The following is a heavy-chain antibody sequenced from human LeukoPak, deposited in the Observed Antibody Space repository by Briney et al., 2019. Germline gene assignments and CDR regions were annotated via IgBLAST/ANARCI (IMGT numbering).Heavy chain of an antibody. D-gene: IGHD2-2*01. V-gene: IGHV4-34*01. J-gene: IGHJ4*02. CDR2: INHSGST. CDR3: ANLFTSGPCSGTTCFNH. CDR1: GGSFSGYY. Sequence: SETLSLTCAVYGGSFSGYYWSWIRQPPGKGLEWIGEINHSGSTNYNPSLKSRVTISVDTSKNQFSLKLSSVTAADTAVYYCANLFTSGPCSGTTCFNHWGQGTLATVSS.